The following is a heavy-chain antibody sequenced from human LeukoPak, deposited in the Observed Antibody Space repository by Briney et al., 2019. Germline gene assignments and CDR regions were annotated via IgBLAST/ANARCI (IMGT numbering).Heavy chain of an antibody. CDR1: GGTFSSYA. CDR2: IIPIFGTA. CDR3: ARVEISGLTTLGY. Sequence: SVKVSCKASGGTFSSYAISWVRQAPGQGLEWMGGIIPIFGTANYAQKFQGRVTITADESTSTAYMELSSLRSDDTAVYYCARVEISGLTTLGYWGQGTLVTVSS. V-gene: IGHV1-69*13. J-gene: IGHJ4*02. D-gene: IGHD4/OR15-4a*01.